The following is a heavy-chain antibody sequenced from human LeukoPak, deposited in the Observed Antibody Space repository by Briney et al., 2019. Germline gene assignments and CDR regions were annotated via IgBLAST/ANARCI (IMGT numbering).Heavy chain of an antibody. D-gene: IGHD3-3*01. CDR2: IKSKTDGGTT. J-gene: IGHJ4*02. V-gene: IGHV3-15*01. CDR1: GFTLSNAW. CDR3: TSTYDFWSGYRY. Sequence: PGGSLRLSCAASGFTLSNAWMSWVRQAPGKGLEWVGRIKSKTDGGTTDYAAPVKGRFTISRDDSKNTLYLQMNSLKTEDTAVYYCTSTYDFWSGYRYWGQGTLVTVSS.